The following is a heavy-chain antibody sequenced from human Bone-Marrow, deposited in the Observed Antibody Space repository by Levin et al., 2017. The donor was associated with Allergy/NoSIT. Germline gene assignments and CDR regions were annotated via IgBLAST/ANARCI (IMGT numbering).Heavy chain of an antibody. CDR2: IYYTGTT. CDR1: GGSISSPDYY. Sequence: SSETLSLTCSVSGGSISSPDYYWSWIRQSPEKGLEWIGYIYYTGTTFYNPSLKSRLLISSDTSKNQFSLRVTSVTAADTAVYYCARGGWKPFEFWGQGALVTVSS. J-gene: IGHJ4*02. D-gene: IGHD1-1*01. CDR3: ARGGWKPFEF. V-gene: IGHV4-30-4*01.